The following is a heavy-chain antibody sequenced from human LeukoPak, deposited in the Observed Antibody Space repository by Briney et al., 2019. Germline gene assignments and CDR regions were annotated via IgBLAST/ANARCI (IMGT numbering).Heavy chain of an antibody. CDR1: GDSIKSDSYY. J-gene: IGHJ2*01. CDR2: IYYSGST. Sequence: PSETLSLNCTVSGDSIKSDSYYWGWIRQPPGKGLEWIGTIYYSGSTYYNPSLKSRVTISVDTSKNQFSVKLSSVTAADTALYYCAGHKEDFHDSSGPNFWYFDLWGRGTLVTVSS. V-gene: IGHV4-39*01. CDR3: AGHKEDFHDSSGPNFWYFDL. D-gene: IGHD3-22*01.